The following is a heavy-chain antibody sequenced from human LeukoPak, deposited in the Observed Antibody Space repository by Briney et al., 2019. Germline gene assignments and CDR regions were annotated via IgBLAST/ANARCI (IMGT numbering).Heavy chain of an antibody. CDR3: ARDHRITIFGVVTQSQADY. D-gene: IGHD3-3*01. V-gene: IGHV7-4-1*02. J-gene: IGHJ4*02. CDR1: GYTFTSYA. Sequence: ASVKVSCEASGYTFTSYAMNWVRQAPGQGLEWMGWINTNTGNPTYAQGFTGRFVFSLDTSVSTAYLQISSLKAEDTAVYYCARDHRITIFGVVTQSQADYWGQGTLVTVSS. CDR2: INTNTGNP.